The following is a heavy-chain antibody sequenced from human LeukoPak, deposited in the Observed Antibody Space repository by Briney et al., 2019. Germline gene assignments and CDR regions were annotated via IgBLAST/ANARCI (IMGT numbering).Heavy chain of an antibody. CDR1: GGSISSYY. V-gene: IGHV4-59*01. J-gene: IGHJ4*02. CDR2: IYYSGST. D-gene: IGHD3-10*01. Sequence: SETLSLTCTVSGGSISSYYWGWIRQPPGKGLEWIGYIYYSGSTNYNPSLKSRVTISVDTSKNQFSLKLSSVTAADTAVYYCARAMVDYYGSGSYYTSFDYWGQGTLVTVSS. CDR3: ARAMVDYYGSGSYYTSFDY.